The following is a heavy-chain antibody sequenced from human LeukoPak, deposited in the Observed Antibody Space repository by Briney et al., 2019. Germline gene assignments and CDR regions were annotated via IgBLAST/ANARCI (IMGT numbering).Heavy chain of an antibody. CDR1: GGSTSSYY. CDR2: IYYSGST. D-gene: IGHD3-9*01. V-gene: IGHV4-59*01. CDR3: ARVRHDILTGSPYFDY. J-gene: IGHJ4*02. Sequence: SETLSLTCTVSGGSTSSYYWSWIRQPPGKGLEWIGYIYYSGSTNYNPSLKSRVTISVDTSKNQFSLKLSSVTAADTAVYYCARVRHDILTGSPYFDYWGQGTLVTVSS.